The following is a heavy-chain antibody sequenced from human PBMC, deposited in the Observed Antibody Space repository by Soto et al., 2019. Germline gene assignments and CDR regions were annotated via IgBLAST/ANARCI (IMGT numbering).Heavy chain of an antibody. CDR2: ISPTANYT. D-gene: IGHD2-2*01. CDR1: GFTFSNYY. CDR3: ARADSDQYFDY. J-gene: IGHJ4*02. Sequence: ASVKVSCKASGFTFSNYYMHWVLQAPEQGLEWMGLISPTANYTRYAQTFQGRFTITRDTSTSAVYMDLSSLTSEDAAVYYCARADSDQYFDYWGQGTRVTVSS. V-gene: IGHV1-46*01.